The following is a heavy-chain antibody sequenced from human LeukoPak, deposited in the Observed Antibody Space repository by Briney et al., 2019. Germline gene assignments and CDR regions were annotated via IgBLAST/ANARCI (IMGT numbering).Heavy chain of an antibody. D-gene: IGHD6-19*01. CDR2: ISSNGGST. J-gene: IGHJ4*02. CDR3: VKGSIAVAGSNFDY. Sequence: GGSLRLSCSASGFTFSSYAMHWVRQAPGKGLVYVSAISSNGGSTYYADSVKGGFTISRDNSKNTLYLQMSSLRAEDTAVYYCVKGSIAVAGSNFDYWGQGTLVTVSS. CDR1: GFTFSSYA. V-gene: IGHV3-64D*06.